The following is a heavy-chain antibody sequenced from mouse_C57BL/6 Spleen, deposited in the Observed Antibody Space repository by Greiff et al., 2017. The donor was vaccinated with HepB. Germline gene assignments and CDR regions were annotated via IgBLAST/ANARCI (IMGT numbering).Heavy chain of an antibody. CDR1: GYAFSSSW. Sequence: VQLQQSGPELVKPGASVKISCKASGYAFSSSWMNWVKQRPGKGLEWIGRIYPGDGDTNYNGKFKGKATLTADKSSSKAYMQLSSLTSEDSAVYFCARRITTVVADYFDYWGQGTTLTVSS. D-gene: IGHD1-1*01. CDR2: IYPGDGDT. V-gene: IGHV1-82*01. CDR3: ARRITTVVADYFDY. J-gene: IGHJ2*01.